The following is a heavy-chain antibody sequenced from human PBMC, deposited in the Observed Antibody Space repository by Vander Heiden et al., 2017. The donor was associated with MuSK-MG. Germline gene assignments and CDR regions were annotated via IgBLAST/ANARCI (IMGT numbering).Heavy chain of an antibody. Sequence: QVQLQESGPGLVKPSETLSLTCTVSGYSISSGYYWGWIRQPPGKGGEWIGSIYHSGSTYYNPSLKSRVTISVDTSKNQFSLKLSSVTAADTAVYYCARVGYDSSGYPFDYWGQGTLVTVSS. V-gene: IGHV4-38-2*02. CDR1: GYSISSGYY. CDR2: IYHSGST. D-gene: IGHD3-22*01. J-gene: IGHJ4*02. CDR3: ARVGYDSSGYPFDY.